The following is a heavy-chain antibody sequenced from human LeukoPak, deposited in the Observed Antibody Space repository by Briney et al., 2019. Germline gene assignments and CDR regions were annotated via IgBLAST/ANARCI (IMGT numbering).Heavy chain of an antibody. Sequence: GGSLRLSCAASGFTFSSYAMSWVRQAPGKGLEWVSGISDSAVSSYYADSVKGRFTISRDNSKNTLYLQMNSLRAEDTAVYYCAKSRVYYYDSSGYYLDYWGQGTLVTVSS. J-gene: IGHJ4*02. CDR2: ISDSAVSS. D-gene: IGHD3-22*01. CDR3: AKSRVYYYDSSGYYLDY. V-gene: IGHV3-23*01. CDR1: GFTFSSYA.